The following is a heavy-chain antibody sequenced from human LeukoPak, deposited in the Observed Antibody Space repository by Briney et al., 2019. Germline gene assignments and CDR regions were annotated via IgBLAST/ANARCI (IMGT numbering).Heavy chain of an antibody. V-gene: IGHV3-73*01. J-gene: IGHJ4*02. Sequence: GGSLRLSCAASGFTFSGSAMHWVRQAPGKGLEWVGRIRSKANSYATAYAASVKGRFTISRDNSKNTLYLQMNSLRAEDTAVYYCAKDPASMVRGVDNWGQGTLVTVSS. CDR2: IRSKANSYAT. CDR1: GFTFSGSA. D-gene: IGHD3-10*01. CDR3: AKDPASMVRGVDN.